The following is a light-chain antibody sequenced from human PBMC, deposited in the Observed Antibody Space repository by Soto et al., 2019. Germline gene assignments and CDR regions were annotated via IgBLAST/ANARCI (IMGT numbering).Light chain of an antibody. CDR1: QSIITY. V-gene: IGKV1-39*01. CDR3: QQSHIFPHT. J-gene: IGKJ2*01. CDR2: GAS. Sequence: DIQMTQSPSSLFASVGDRVTITCRASQSIITYLNWYQQRPGTAPKLLIYGASTLQSGVPSRFSGSGSGTDFTLTISSLQPEDSATYYCQQSHIFPHTFAQGTKVQIK.